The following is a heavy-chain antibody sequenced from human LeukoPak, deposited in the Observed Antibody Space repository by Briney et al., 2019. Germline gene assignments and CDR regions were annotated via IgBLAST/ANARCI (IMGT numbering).Heavy chain of an antibody. Sequence: GASVKVSCTASGYTFTSYYMHWVRQAPGQGLEWMGIINPSGGSTSYAQKFQGRVTMTRDMYTSTVYMELSSLRSEDTAVYYCARAGEIAARGFDYWGQGTLVTVSS. J-gene: IGHJ4*02. CDR1: GYTFTSYY. CDR2: INPSGGST. V-gene: IGHV1-46*01. CDR3: ARAGEIAARGFDY. D-gene: IGHD6-6*01.